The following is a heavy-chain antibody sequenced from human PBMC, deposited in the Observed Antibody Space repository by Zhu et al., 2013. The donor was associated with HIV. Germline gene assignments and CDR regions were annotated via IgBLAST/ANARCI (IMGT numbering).Heavy chain of an antibody. CDR2: IIPIFGTA. CDR1: GGTFSSYA. Sequence: QVQLVQSGAEVKKPGSSVKVSCKASGGTFSSYAISWVRQAPGQGLEWMGGIIPIFGTANYAQKFQGRVTITADKSTSTAYMELSSLRSEDTAVYYCARSPRRDGYNHVGGDYWGQGTLVTVSS. CDR3: ARSPRRDGYNHVGGDY. V-gene: IGHV1-69*06. J-gene: IGHJ4*02. D-gene: IGHD5-12*01.